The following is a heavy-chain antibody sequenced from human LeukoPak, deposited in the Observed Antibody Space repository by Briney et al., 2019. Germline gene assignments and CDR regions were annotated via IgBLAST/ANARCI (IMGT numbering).Heavy chain of an antibody. D-gene: IGHD2-2*01. Sequence: PSETLSLTCTVSGGSISGGGYYWVWIRQPPGKGLEWIATIYYTGSTYYNPSLKSRVTISVDKSKKQFSLKLNSVTAADTAVYYCARTTEDCSSTSCYQYWFDPWGQGTLVTVSS. V-gene: IGHV4-39*07. CDR2: IYYTGST. CDR3: ARTTEDCSSTSCYQYWFDP. CDR1: GGSISGGGYY. J-gene: IGHJ5*02.